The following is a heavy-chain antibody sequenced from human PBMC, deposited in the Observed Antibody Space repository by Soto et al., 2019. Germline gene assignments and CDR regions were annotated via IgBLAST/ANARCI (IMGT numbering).Heavy chain of an antibody. CDR1: GFPFRSHG. CDR2: IWYDGSNK. Sequence: GESLKISCAASGFPFRSHGMHWVRQAPGKGLEWVAVIWYDGSNKYYADSVKGRFTISRDNSKNTLCLQMNSLRAEDTAVYYCATEDYWGQGTLVTVSS. V-gene: IGHV3-33*01. J-gene: IGHJ4*02. CDR3: ATEDY.